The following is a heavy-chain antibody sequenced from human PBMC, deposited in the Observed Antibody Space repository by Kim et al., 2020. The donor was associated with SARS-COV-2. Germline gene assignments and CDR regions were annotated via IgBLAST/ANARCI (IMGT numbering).Heavy chain of an antibody. D-gene: IGHD3-22*01. V-gene: IGHV4-59*01. J-gene: IGHJ4*02. CDR2: IYYSGST. CDR1: GGSISSYY. CDR3: ARGGTNYYDSSGYYS. Sequence: SETLSLTCTVSGGSISSYYWSWIRQPPGKGLEWIGYIYYSGSTNYNPSLKSRVTISVDTSKNQFSLKLSSVTAADTAVYYCARGGTNYYDSSGYYSWGQGTLVTVSS.